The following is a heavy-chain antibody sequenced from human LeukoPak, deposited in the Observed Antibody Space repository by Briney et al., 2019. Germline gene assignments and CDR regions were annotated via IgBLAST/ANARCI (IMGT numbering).Heavy chain of an antibody. CDR1: GXTFTGYY. V-gene: IGHV1-2*02. Sequence: VKVSCKAXGXTFTGYYMHWVRQAPGQGLEWMGWINPNSGGTNYAQKFQGRVTMTRDTSISTAYMELSRLRSDDTAVYYCARYMSRAANDYWGQGTLVTVSS. J-gene: IGHJ4*02. CDR2: INPNSGGT. D-gene: IGHD2-15*01. CDR3: ARYMSRAANDY.